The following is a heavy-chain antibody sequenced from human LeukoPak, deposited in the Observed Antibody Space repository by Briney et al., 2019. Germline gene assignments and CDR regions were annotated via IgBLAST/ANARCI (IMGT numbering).Heavy chain of an antibody. CDR2: INHSGST. D-gene: IGHD3-22*01. CDR1: GGSFSGYY. V-gene: IGHV4-34*01. CDR3: ARGSYDYYDSSGYYYNWFDP. J-gene: IGHJ5*02. Sequence: SETLSLTCAVYGGSFSGYYWSWIRQPPGKGLEWIGEINHSGSTNYNPPLKSRVTISVDTSKNQFSLKLSSVTAADTAVYYCARGSYDYYDSSGYYYNWFDPWGQGTLVTVSS.